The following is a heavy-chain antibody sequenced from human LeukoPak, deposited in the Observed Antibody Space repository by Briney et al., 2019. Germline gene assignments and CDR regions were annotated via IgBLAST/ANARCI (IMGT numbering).Heavy chain of an antibody. V-gene: IGHV4-59*01. CDR2: IYYSGST. CDR1: GGSISSYY. CDR3: ATQFYYDSGSSRYWYFDL. D-gene: IGHD3-10*01. J-gene: IGHJ2*01. Sequence: SETLSLTCTVSGGSISSYYWSWIRQPPGKGLEWIGYIYYSGSTNYNPSLKSRVTISVDTSKNQFSLKLSSVTAADTAVYYCATQFYYDSGSSRYWYFDLWGRGTLVTVSS.